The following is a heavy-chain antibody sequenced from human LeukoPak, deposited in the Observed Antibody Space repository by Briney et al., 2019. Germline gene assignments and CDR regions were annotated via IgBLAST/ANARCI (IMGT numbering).Heavy chain of an antibody. CDR3: ARAKGYSGDAFDI. V-gene: IGHV3-30*14. CDR2: ISYEGSAK. J-gene: IGHJ3*02. CDR1: GFTFSTYA. Sequence: PGGSLRLSCAASGFTFSTYALHWVRQAPGKGLDWVALISYEGSAKYYADSVRGRFTISRENAKNSLYLQMNSLRAGDTAVYYCARAKGYSGDAFDIWGQGTMVTVSS. D-gene: IGHD2-21*01.